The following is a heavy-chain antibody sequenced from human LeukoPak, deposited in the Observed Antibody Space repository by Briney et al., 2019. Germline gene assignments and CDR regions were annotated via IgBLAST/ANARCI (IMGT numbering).Heavy chain of an antibody. V-gene: IGHV3-23*01. CDR2: ISDSGGRT. D-gene: IGHD3-22*01. J-gene: IGHJ4*02. CDR1: GLNLSSYG. CDR3: AKRGVVIRVILVGFHKEAYYFDS. Sequence: GGSLRLSCAVSGLNLSSYGMSWVRQAPGKGLEWVASISDSGGRTNYADSVKGRFTISRDNPKNTLYLQMNSLRAEDTAVYFCAKRGVVIRVILVGFHKEAYYFDSWGQGALVTVSS.